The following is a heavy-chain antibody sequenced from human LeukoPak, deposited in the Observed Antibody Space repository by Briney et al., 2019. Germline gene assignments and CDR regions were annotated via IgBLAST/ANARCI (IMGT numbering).Heavy chain of an antibody. CDR2: ISSSGSNI. D-gene: IGHD7-27*01. CDR1: GFTFSDHY. Sequence: GGSLRLSCAASGFTFSDHYTSWIRQAPGKGLEWVSYISSSGSNIYYVDSVKGRFTISRDNAKNSLSLQMNSLRAEDTAVYYCARNTGELDYWGQGTLVTVSS. J-gene: IGHJ4*02. CDR3: ARNTGELDY. V-gene: IGHV3-11*01.